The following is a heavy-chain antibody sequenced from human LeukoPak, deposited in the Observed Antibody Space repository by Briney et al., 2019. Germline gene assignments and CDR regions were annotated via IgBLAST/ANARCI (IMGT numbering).Heavy chain of an antibody. D-gene: IGHD1-26*01. CDR2: ITSGGSTI. CDR3: ARDSGSPNYYFDY. Sequence: GGSLRLSCAASGFTFSDYYMSWIRQAPGKGLEWVSYITSGGSTIYYADSVKGRFTISRDNAKNSLYLQMNSLRAEDTAVYYCARDSGSPNYYFDYWGQGTLVTVSS. CDR1: GFTFSDYY. J-gene: IGHJ4*02. V-gene: IGHV3-11*04.